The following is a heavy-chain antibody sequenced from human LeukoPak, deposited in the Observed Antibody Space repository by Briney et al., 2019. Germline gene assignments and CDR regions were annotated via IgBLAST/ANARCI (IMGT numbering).Heavy chain of an antibody. Sequence: SGPTLVKPTQTLTLTCTFSGFSLSTSGVGVGWIRQPPGKALEWLALIYWNDDKRYSPSLKSRLTITKDTSKNQVVLTMTNMDPVDTATYYCAHTDRFGEIFNYYYYYGMDVWGQGTTVTVSS. D-gene: IGHD3-10*01. J-gene: IGHJ6*02. V-gene: IGHV2-5*01. CDR3: AHTDRFGEIFNYYYYYGMDV. CDR1: GFSLSTSGVG. CDR2: IYWNDDK.